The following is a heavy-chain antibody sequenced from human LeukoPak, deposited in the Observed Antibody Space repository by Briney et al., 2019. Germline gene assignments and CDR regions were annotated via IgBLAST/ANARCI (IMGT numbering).Heavy chain of an antibody. J-gene: IGHJ4*02. CDR2: INSDGSGT. CDR3: ARDMGRAWYGPPDY. Sequence: GGSLRLSCAASGFTFSRYWMHWVRQAPGKGLVWVSRINSDGSGTMYADSVKGRFTISRDNAKNTLYLQMNSLRAEDTAVYFCARDMGRAWYGPPDYWGQGTLVTVSS. D-gene: IGHD6-13*01. V-gene: IGHV3-74*03. CDR1: GFTFSRYW.